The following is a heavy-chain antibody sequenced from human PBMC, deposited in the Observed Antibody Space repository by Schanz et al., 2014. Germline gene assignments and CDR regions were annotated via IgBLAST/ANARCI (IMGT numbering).Heavy chain of an antibody. V-gene: IGHV1-2*05. CDR1: GHPFTAYY. J-gene: IGHJ6*02. CDR3: ARDGHSSIWDSYYFYGLDV. D-gene: IGHD6-13*01. Sequence: QVQLVQSGAEVKKPGASVKVSCKASGHPFTAYYMHWVRQAPGQGLEWMGRINPNSGGTNYAENFQGRVTMTRDTASSAVYMELSRLTSGDTCLYDSARDGHSSIWDSYYFYGLDVWGQGTTVTVSS. CDR2: INPNSGGT.